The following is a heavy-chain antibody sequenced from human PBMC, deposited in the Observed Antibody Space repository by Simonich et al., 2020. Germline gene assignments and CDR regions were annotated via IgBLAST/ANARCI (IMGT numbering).Heavy chain of an antibody. D-gene: IGHD3-9*01. CDR2: IKQDGSEK. CDR3: ARFRGRYFDWLFDY. Sequence: EVQLVESGGGLVQPGGSLRLSCAASGFTFSSYWMSWGRQAPGKGGEWVANIKQDGSEKYYVDSVKGRFTISRDNAKNSLYLQMNSLRAEDTAVYYCARFRGRYFDWLFDYWGQGTLVTVSS. V-gene: IGHV3-7*01. CDR1: GFTFSSYW. J-gene: IGHJ4*02.